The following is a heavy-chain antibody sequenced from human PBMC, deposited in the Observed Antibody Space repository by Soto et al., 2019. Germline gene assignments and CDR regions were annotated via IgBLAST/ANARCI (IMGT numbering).Heavy chain of an antibody. CDR1: GFTVSSNY. CDR2: IYSGGGT. CDR3: ARESFSDYVYAFDI. V-gene: IGHV3-66*01. D-gene: IGHD3-16*01. J-gene: IGHJ3*02. Sequence: SLSLSCAASGFTVSSNYMNWVRQAPGKGLEWVSVIYSGGGTYYADSVKGRFTISRDNSKNTLYLQMNSLRTEDTAVYYCARESFSDYVYAFDIWGQGTMVTVSS.